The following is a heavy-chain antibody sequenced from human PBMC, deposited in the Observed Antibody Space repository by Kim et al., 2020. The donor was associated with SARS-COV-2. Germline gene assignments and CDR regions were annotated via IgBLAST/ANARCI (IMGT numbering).Heavy chain of an antibody. V-gene: IGHV5-51*01. Sequence: GESLKISCQGSGYSFTNYWIAWVRQMPGKGLEWMGIIYPGGSNTIYSPSYQGQVTVSADTSISTAYLQWSSLKASDTAVYYCARNQLKLGVYYYGMDVWAKGPRSPSP. CDR2: IYPGGSNT. J-gene: IGHJ6*02. D-gene: IGHD1-7*01. CDR3: ARNQLKLGVYYYGMDV. CDR1: GYSFTNYW.